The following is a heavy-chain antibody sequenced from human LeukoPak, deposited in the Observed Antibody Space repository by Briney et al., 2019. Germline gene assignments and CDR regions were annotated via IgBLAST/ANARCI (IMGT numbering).Heavy chain of an antibody. D-gene: IGHD3-10*01. J-gene: IGHJ6*02. CDR3: ARYYGSGSYIFYYYGMDV. Sequence: ASVKVSCKASGYTFTSYGISWVRQAPGQGLEWMGWITAYNDNTNYAQKLQGRVTMTTDTSTSTAYMELRSLRSDDTAVYYCARYYGSGSYIFYYYGMDVWGQGTTVTVSS. CDR1: GYTFTSYG. CDR2: ITAYNDNT. V-gene: IGHV1-18*01.